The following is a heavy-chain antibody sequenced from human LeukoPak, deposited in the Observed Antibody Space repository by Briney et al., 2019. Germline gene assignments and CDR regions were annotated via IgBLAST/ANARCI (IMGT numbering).Heavy chain of an antibody. CDR2: IYHSGST. V-gene: IGHV4-38-2*02. CDR3: ARNPPATAEFYFDY. Sequence: SETLSLTCTVSGYSISSGYYWGWIRQPPGKGLEWIGTIYHSGSTYYNPSLKSRVTISLDTSKNQFSLKLNSVTAADTAVYYCARNPPATAEFYFDYWGQGTLVTVSS. CDR1: GYSISSGYY. J-gene: IGHJ4*02. D-gene: IGHD1-14*01.